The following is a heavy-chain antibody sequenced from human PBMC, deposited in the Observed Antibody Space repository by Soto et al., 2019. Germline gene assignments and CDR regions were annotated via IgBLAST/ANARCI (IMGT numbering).Heavy chain of an antibody. V-gene: IGHV4-59*01. CDR1: GGSISSYY. Sequence: QVQLQESGPGLVKPSETLSLTCTVSGGSISSYYWSWIRQPPGKGLEWIGYIYYSGSTNYNPSLKSRVTRSVDTSKNQFSLKLSSVTAADTAVYYCARAVYCTNGVCYNDYWGQGTLVTVSS. J-gene: IGHJ4*02. D-gene: IGHD2-8*01. CDR3: ARAVYCTNGVCYNDY. CDR2: IYYSGST.